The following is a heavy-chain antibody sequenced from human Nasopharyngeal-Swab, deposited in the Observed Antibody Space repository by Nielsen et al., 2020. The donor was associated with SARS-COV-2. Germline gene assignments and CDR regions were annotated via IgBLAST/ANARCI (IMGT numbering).Heavy chain of an antibody. V-gene: IGHV3-21*01. Sequence: GESLKISCATSGFTFSMYSMYWVRQAPGKGLEWVSSISSSSNYIYYGDSVKGRFTISRDNAKNSLYLQMNNLRAEDTAVYYCARGYCSSGSCYAKHYGMDVWGQGTTVTVSS. D-gene: IGHD2-15*01. CDR1: GFTFSMYS. CDR2: ISSSSNYI. J-gene: IGHJ6*02. CDR3: ARGYCSSGSCYAKHYGMDV.